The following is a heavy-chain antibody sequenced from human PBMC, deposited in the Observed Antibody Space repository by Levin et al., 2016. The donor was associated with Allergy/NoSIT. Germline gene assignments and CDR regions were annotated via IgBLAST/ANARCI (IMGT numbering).Heavy chain of an antibody. CDR2: INHSGST. D-gene: IGHD4-23*01. CDR1: GGSFSGYY. V-gene: IGHV4-34*01. CDR3: ATYGGSSAGMDV. J-gene: IGHJ6*02. Sequence: ESLKISCAVYGGSFSGYYWSWIRQPPGKGLEWIGEINHSGSTNYNPSLKSRVTISVDTSKNQFSLKLSSVTAADTAVYYCATYGGSSAGMDVWGQGTTVTVSS.